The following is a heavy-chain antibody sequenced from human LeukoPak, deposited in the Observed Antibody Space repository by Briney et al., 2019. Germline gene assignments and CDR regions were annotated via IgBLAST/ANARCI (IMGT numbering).Heavy chain of an antibody. CDR2: ISSSSSYI. CDR1: GFIFSNYV. J-gene: IGHJ4*02. D-gene: IGHD5-18*01. Sequence: PGGSLRLSCAASGFIFSNYVMHWVRQAPGKGLEWVSSISSSSSYIYYADSVKGRFTISRDNAKNSLYLQMNSLRAEDTAVYYCARDLGGYSYGSHFDYWGQGTLVTVSS. CDR3: ARDLGGYSYGSHFDY. V-gene: IGHV3-21*01.